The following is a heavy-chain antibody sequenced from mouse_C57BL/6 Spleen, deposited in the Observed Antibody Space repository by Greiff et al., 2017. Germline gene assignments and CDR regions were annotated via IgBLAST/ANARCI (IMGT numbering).Heavy chain of an antibody. V-gene: IGHV5-17*01. Sequence: EVQLVESGGGLVKPGGSLKLSCAASGFTFSDYGMHWVRQAPEKGLEWVAYISSGSSTIYYADTVKGRFTISRDNAKNTLVLQMTSLRSEDTAMYYCARGRYYDYIYAMDYWGQGTSVTVSS. CDR2: ISSGSSTI. CDR3: ARGRYYDYIYAMDY. J-gene: IGHJ4*01. D-gene: IGHD2-4*01. CDR1: GFTFSDYG.